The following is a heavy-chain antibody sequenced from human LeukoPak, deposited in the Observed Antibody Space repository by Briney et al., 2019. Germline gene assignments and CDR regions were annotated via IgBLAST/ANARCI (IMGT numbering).Heavy chain of an antibody. CDR3: ARGGDMYYYGSGNFPFDY. CDR1: GFTFSSYD. J-gene: IGHJ4*02. Sequence: AGGSLRLSCAASGFTFSSYDMHWVRQATGKGLEWVSAIGTAGDTYYPGSVKGRFTISRENAKNSLYLQMNSLRAGDTAVYYCARGGDMYYYGSGNFPFDYWGQGTLVTVSS. CDR2: IGTAGDT. D-gene: IGHD3-10*01. V-gene: IGHV3-13*01.